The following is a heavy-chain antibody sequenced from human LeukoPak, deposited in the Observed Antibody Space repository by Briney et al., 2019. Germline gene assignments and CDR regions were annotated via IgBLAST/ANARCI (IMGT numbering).Heavy chain of an antibody. D-gene: IGHD6-13*01. J-gene: IGHJ4*02. V-gene: IGHV3-30-3*01. CDR1: GFTFSSYA. CDR3: ARENVAAAGTDFDY. CDR2: ISYDGSNK. Sequence: TGGSLRLSCAASGFTFSSYAMHWVRQAPGKGLEWVAVISYDGSNKYYADSVKGRFTISRDNSKNTLYLQMNSLRAEDTAVYYCARENVAAAGTDFDYWGQGTLVTVSS.